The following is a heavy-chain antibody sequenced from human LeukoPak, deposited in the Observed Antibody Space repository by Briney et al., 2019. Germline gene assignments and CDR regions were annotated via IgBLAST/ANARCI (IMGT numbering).Heavy chain of an antibody. J-gene: IGHJ4*02. CDR2: ISYDGSNK. D-gene: IGHD1-26*01. CDR3: AKDIIVGAPFDY. Sequence: GGSLRLSCAASGFTFSSYAMHWVRQAPGKGLEWVAVISYDGSNKYYADSVKGRFTISRDNSKNTLYLQMNSLRAEDTAVYYCAKDIIVGAPFDYWGQGTLVTVSS. CDR1: GFTFSSYA. V-gene: IGHV3-30-3*01.